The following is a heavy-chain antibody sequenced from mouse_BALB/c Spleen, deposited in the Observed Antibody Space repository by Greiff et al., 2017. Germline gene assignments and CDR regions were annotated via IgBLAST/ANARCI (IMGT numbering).Heavy chain of an antibody. V-gene: IGHV1-12*01. Sequence: QVQLQQPGAELVKPGASVKMSCKASGYTFTSYNMHWVKQTPGQGLEWIGAIYPGNGDTSYNQKFKGKATLTADKSSSTAYMQLSSLTSEDSAVYYCARERGDYFDYWGQGTTLTVSS. J-gene: IGHJ2*01. CDR2: IYPGNGDT. CDR3: ARERGDYFDY. CDR1: GYTFTSYN.